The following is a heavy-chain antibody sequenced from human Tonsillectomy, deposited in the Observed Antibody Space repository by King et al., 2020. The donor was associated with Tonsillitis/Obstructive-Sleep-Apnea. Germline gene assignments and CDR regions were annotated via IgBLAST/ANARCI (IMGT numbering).Heavy chain of an antibody. D-gene: IGHD1-1*01. Sequence: VQLVESGAEVKKPGASVKVSCKTSGYTFTSYGISWGRQAPGQGLEWMGWMRAYNGHTNYAQNLQGRVTMTTETSTSTAYMELRSLRSDDTAVYYCARDRNDWRAFDIWGQGTMVTVSS. J-gene: IGHJ3*02. CDR1: GYTFTSYG. V-gene: IGHV1-18*01. CDR3: ARDRNDWRAFDI. CDR2: MRAYNGHT.